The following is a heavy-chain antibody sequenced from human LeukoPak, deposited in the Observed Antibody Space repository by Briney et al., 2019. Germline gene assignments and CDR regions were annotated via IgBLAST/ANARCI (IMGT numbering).Heavy chain of an antibody. CDR1: GGSISSYY. J-gene: IGHJ3*02. CDR2: VHHSGST. V-gene: IGHV4-34*01. Sequence: SETLSLTCTVSGGSISSYYWSWIRQPPGKGLEWIGEVHHSGSTTYNPSLKSRVTISVDTSTNQFSLNLSSVTAADTTVYYCARGSVAAAYGAFDIWGQGTKVTVSS. D-gene: IGHD6-13*01. CDR3: ARGSVAAAYGAFDI.